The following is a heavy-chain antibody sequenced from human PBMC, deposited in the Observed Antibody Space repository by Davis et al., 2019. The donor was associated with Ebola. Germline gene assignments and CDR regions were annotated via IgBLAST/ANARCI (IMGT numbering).Heavy chain of an antibody. Sequence: PSETLSLTCAVYGGSFRGYFWTWIRQAPGKGLEWIGEINHSGTISYNPSLKSRLTISIDTSKNQFSLKLTSVTAADAAVYYCARPTPPYYHYGMDVWGKGTTVTVSS. CDR1: GGSFRGYF. CDR2: INHSGTI. V-gene: IGHV4-34*01. CDR3: ARPTPPYYHYGMDV. J-gene: IGHJ6*04.